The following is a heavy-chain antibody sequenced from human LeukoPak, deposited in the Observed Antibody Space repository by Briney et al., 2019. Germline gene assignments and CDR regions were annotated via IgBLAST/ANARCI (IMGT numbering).Heavy chain of an antibody. D-gene: IGHD6-25*01. V-gene: IGHV3-30*14. CDR2: ISYDGSNK. CDR3: ARGRGYYLDY. CDR1: GFTFSSYA. J-gene: IGHJ4*02. Sequence: GGSLRLSCAASGFTFSSYAMHWVRQAPGKGLEWVAVISYDGSNKYYADSVKGRFTISRDNSKNSLFLQMNSLRDGDTAVYYCARGRGYYLDYWGQGALVTVSS.